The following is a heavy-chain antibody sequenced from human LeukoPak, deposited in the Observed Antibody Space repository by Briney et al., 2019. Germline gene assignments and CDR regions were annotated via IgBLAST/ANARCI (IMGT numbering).Heavy chain of an antibody. CDR1: GFTFSNAW. CDR3: TVSGYYSFFDY. D-gene: IGHD3-22*01. CDR2: IKSKTDGGTT. V-gene: IGHV3-15*01. Sequence: PGGSLRLSCAASGFTFSNAWMSWVRQAPGKGLEWVGRIKSKTDGGTTDYAAPVKGRFTISRDDSKNTLYLQMNSLKTKDTAVYYCTVSGYYSFFDYWGQGTLVTVSS. J-gene: IGHJ4*02.